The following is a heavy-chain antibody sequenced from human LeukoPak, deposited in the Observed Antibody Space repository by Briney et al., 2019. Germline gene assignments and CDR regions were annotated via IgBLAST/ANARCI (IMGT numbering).Heavy chain of an antibody. Sequence: GESLRISCKGSGSRFTSYWISWVRQMPGKGLEWMGRIDPSDSYTNYSPSFQGHVTISADKSISTAYLQWSSLKASDTAMYYCARHGRGIAVAVYYWGQGTLVTVSS. V-gene: IGHV5-10-1*01. CDR3: ARHGRGIAVAVYY. CDR2: IDPSDSYT. CDR1: GSRFTSYW. J-gene: IGHJ4*02. D-gene: IGHD6-19*01.